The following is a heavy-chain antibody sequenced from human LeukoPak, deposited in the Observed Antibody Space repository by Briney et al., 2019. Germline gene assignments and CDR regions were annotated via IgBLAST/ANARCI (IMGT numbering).Heavy chain of an antibody. CDR1: GYTFTGYY. CDR2: INPNSGGT. Sequence: ASVKVSCKASGYTFTGYYMHWVRQAPGQGLEWMGWINPNSGGTNYAQKFQGRVTMTRDTSISTAYMELSRLRSDDTAVYYCAREIAAAEHAFDIWGQGTMVTVSS. D-gene: IGHD6-13*01. CDR3: AREIAAAEHAFDI. V-gene: IGHV1-2*02. J-gene: IGHJ3*02.